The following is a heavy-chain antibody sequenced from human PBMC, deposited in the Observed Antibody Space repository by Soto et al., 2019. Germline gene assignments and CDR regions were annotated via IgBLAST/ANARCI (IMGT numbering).Heavy chain of an antibody. D-gene: IGHD4-17*01. J-gene: IGHJ4*02. V-gene: IGHV4-59*08. CDR1: GCSISIYY. CDR3: ARQDTWDYGDHPTLFDY. Sequence: SETLSLTCTVSGCSISIYYWSWIRQPPGKGLEWIGYIYYSGSTNYNPSLKSRVTISVDTSKNQFSLKLSSVTAADTAVYYCARQDTWDYGDHPTLFDYWGQGTLVTVSS. CDR2: IYYSGST.